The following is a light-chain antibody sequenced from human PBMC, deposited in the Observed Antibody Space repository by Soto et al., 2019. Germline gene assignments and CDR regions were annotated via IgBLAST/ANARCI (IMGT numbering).Light chain of an antibody. CDR2: DAY. J-gene: IGKJ3*01. V-gene: IGKV1-33*01. CDR1: QTISSW. CDR3: QQYNNLPS. Sequence: DIQMTQSPSTLSGSVGDRVTITCRAGQTISSWLAWYQQKPGKAPKLLIYDAYNLEIGVPSRFSGSGSGTDFSFTINSLQPEDVATYFCQQYNNLPSFGPGTKVDIK.